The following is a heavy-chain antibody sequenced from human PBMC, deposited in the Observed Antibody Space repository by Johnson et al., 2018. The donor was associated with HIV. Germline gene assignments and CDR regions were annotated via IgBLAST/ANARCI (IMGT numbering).Heavy chain of an antibody. CDR2: IHYDGSNK. V-gene: IGHV3-30*02. CDR1: GFTFSMSA. J-gene: IGHJ3*02. CDR3: ARSDSGYDAFDI. Sequence: QVQLVESGGGVVQPGGSLRLTCAASGFTFSMSAMHWVRQAPGKGLEWVTFIHYDGSNKYYADSVKGRFTISRDNSKNTLHLQMNNVRAEDTAIYYCARSDSGYDAFDIWGQGTTVSVSS. D-gene: IGHD5-12*01.